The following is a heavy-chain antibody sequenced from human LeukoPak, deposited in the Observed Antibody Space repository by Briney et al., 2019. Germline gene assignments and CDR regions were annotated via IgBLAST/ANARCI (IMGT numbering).Heavy chain of an antibody. CDR3: ARDGGYSYAFDAFDI. D-gene: IGHD5-18*01. J-gene: IGHJ3*02. Sequence: SQTLSLTCTVSGGSISSGGYSWSWIRQHPGKGLEWIGYIYYSGSIYYNPSLKSRVTISVDTSKNQFSLKLSSVTAADTAVYYCARDGGYSYAFDAFDIWGQGTMVTVSS. CDR2: IYYSGSI. CDR1: GGSISSGGYS. V-gene: IGHV4-31*03.